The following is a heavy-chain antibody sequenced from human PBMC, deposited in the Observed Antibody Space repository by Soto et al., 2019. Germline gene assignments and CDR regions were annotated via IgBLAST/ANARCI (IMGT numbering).Heavy chain of an antibody. V-gene: IGHV1-2*02. CDR2: INPDSGAT. Sequence: QVQLVQSGAEVKKPGASVRVSCKASRDTFSNFYIHWVRQAPGQGLEWMGWINPDSGATKYAQRFQGRITMTRDTSISTAYMEVSGLRSDDTAMYYCARASGDLDLNSWGQGTLVTVSS. J-gene: IGHJ4*02. D-gene: IGHD7-27*01. CDR1: RDTFSNFY. CDR3: ARASGDLDLNS.